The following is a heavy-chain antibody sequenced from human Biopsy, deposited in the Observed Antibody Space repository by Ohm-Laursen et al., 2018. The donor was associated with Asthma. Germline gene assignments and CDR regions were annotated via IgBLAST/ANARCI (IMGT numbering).Heavy chain of an antibody. D-gene: IGHD3-10*01. CDR2: ISGLSRYK. CDR1: GFDFSGYT. V-gene: IGHV3-21*01. Sequence: GSLRLSCTASGFDFSGYTMNWVRQAPGKGLEWVSSISGLSRYKYYSDLLRGRVTISRDNAKSSLHLQMSSLRAEDTAVYFCARDFTIGSGSPFHFWGPGTLVTVSS. CDR3: ARDFTIGSGSPFHF. J-gene: IGHJ4*01.